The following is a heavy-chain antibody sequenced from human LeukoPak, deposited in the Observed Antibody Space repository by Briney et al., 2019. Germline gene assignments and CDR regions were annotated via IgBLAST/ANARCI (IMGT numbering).Heavy chain of an antibody. V-gene: IGHV1-69*01. CDR2: IIPIFGTA. CDR1: GGTFSGYA. CDR3: ARGPSYYYGSGSYYNIWFDP. D-gene: IGHD3-10*01. Sequence: SVKVSCKASGGTFSGYAISWVRQAPGQGLEWMGGIIPIFGTANYAQKFQGRVTITADESTSTAYMELSSLRSEDTAVYYCARGPSYYYGSGSYYNIWFDPWGQGTLVTVSS. J-gene: IGHJ5*02.